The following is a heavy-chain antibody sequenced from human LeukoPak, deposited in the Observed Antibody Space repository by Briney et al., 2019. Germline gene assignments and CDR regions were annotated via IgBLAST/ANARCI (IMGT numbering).Heavy chain of an antibody. V-gene: IGHV1-2*02. CDR2: INPNNGGT. CDR3: ARERGQQVRFDP. D-gene: IGHD6-13*01. J-gene: IGHJ5*02. Sequence: GASVKVSCEASRYTFTDYDMHWVRQAPEQGLEWMGWINPNNGGTNYAQKFQGRVTMTRDTSISTAYMELSRLRSDDTAVYYCARERGQQVRFDPWGQGTLVTVSS. CDR1: RYTFTDYD.